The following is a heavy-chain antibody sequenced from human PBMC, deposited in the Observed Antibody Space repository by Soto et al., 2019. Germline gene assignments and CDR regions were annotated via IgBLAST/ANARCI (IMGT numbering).Heavy chain of an antibody. CDR3: ARNLRDGYSLDAFDI. D-gene: IGHD4-4*01. J-gene: IGHJ3*02. CDR2: IFSNDEK. V-gene: IGHV2-26*01. Sequence: QVTFKESGPVLVKTTETLTLTCTGSGFSLSNARICVIWIRQPPGKALEWLAHIFSNDEKSYSTSLKRRLTISKDTSQSQVVLTMTNMDPVDTATYYCARNLRDGYSLDAFDIWGQGTMVTVSS. CDR1: GFSLSNARIC.